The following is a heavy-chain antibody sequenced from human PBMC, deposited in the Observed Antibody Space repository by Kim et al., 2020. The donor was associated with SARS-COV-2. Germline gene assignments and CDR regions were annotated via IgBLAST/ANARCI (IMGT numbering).Heavy chain of an antibody. CDR1: AFYSRSRS. J-gene: IGHJ6*02. D-gene: IGHD2-2*01. CDR3: ASSSPVQYCSSTSCPYYYYGMDV. CDR2: FCLKRST. V-gene: IGHV4-59*13. Sequence: SETLSLTWPGSAFYSRSRSGKRTSQPPSPEAKSFAVFCLKRSTNYNPSLKSRVTISVDTSKNQFSLKLSSVTAADTAVYYCASSSPVQYCSSTSCPYYYYGMDVWGQGTTVIVSS.